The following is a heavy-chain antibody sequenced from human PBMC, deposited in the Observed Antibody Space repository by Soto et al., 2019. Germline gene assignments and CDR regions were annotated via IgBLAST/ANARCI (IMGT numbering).Heavy chain of an antibody. CDR3: ARLTAAGILYYYGMDV. CDR2: IDWDDDK. CDR1: GFSLSTTGMC. D-gene: IGHD6-13*01. J-gene: IGHJ6*02. Sequence: QSGPTLVNPTQTLTLTCTFSGFSLSTTGMCVSWIRQPPGKALEWLALIDWDDDKYYNTSLKTRLTLSKDTSKNQVVLTMTNVDPVDTATYYCARLTAAGILYYYGMDVWGQGTTVTVSS. V-gene: IGHV2-70*01.